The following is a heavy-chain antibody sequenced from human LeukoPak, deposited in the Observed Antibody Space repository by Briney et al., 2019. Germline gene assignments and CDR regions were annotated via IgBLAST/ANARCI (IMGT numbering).Heavy chain of an antibody. CDR1: GFTFSIYW. D-gene: IGHD5-18*01. J-gene: IGHJ4*02. Sequence: GGSLRLSCAASGFTFSIYWMHWVRQAPGKGLVWVSHINSDGNTITYADSVKGRFTISRDNSKNTLYLQMNSLRAEDTAVYYCARVRGYSHDYWGQGTLVTVSS. CDR3: ARVRGYSHDY. V-gene: IGHV3-74*01. CDR2: INSDGNTI.